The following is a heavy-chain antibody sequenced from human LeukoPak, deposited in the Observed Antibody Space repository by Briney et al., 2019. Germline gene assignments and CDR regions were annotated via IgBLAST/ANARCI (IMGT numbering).Heavy chain of an antibody. D-gene: IGHD3-3*01. CDR3: ATYYDFWSDKGGFFDY. Sequence: SETLSLTCSVSGGSISSGGYYWSWIRQHPGKGLEWIGYIYYSGSTYYNPSLKSRVTISVDTSRNQFSLKLSSVTAADTAVYYCATYYDFWSDKGGFFDYWGQGTLVTVSS. CDR1: GGSISSGGYY. J-gene: IGHJ4*02. V-gene: IGHV4-31*03. CDR2: IYYSGST.